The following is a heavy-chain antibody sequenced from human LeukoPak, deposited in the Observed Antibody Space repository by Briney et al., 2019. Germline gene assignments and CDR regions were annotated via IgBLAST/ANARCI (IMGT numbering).Heavy chain of an antibody. Sequence: ASVKVSCKASGYTFTGYYMHWVRQAPGQGLEWMGWISAYNGNTNYAQKLQGRVTMTTDTSTSTAYMELRSLRSDDTAVYYCARVARARGLGSGSYFSFDYWGQGTLVTVSS. CDR3: ARVARARGLGSGSYFSFDY. CDR1: GYTFTGYY. CDR2: ISAYNGNT. D-gene: IGHD3-10*01. J-gene: IGHJ4*02. V-gene: IGHV1-18*04.